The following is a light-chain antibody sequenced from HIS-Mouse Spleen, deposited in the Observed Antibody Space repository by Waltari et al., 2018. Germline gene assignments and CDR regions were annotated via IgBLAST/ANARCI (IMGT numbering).Light chain of an antibody. CDR1: QGPLHSHGKTY. CDR3: MQSIQLPPT. CDR2: EVF. V-gene: IGKV2D-29*02. Sequence: DTVMTQTPLPLSVIPRQPASSSCMSSQGPLHSHGKTYLHGYLQQPGQSPQLLIYEVFNRFSGVPGRFSGNGSGTDFTLKIRRVEAEDVGVYYCMQSIQLPPTFGQGTKLEIK. J-gene: IGKJ2*01.